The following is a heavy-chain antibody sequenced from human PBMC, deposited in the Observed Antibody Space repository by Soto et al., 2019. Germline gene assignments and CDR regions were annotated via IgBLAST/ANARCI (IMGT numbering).Heavy chain of an antibody. J-gene: IGHJ4*02. CDR1: GFTFSSHA. D-gene: IGHD6-13*01. Sequence: EVQLFESGGGLVQPGGSRRLSCAASGFTFSSHAMSWVRQTPGKGREWVSAITNSGGSTYYADSVKGRFTISRDNSKNTLYLQMNSLRAEDTAVYYCAKRGIASGDPIDYWGQGTLVTVSS. V-gene: IGHV3-23*01. CDR3: AKRGIASGDPIDY. CDR2: ITNSGGST.